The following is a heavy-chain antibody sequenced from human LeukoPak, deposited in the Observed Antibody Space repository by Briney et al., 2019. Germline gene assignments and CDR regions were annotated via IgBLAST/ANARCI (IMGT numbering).Heavy chain of an antibody. J-gene: IGHJ6*02. CDR3: ARELGYCSSTSCYAEDTHYGMDV. CDR2: IYSGGST. Sequence: GGSLRLSCAASGFTVSSNYMSWVRQAPGKGLEWVSVIYSGGSTYHVDSVKGRFTISRHNSKNTLYLQRNSLRAEDTAVYYCARELGYCSSTSCYAEDTHYGMDVWGQGTTVTVSS. D-gene: IGHD2-2*01. V-gene: IGHV3-53*04. CDR1: GFTVSSNY.